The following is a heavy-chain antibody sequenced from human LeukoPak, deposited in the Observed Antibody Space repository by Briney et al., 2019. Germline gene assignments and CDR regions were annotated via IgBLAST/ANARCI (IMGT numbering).Heavy chain of an antibody. CDR3: ARDRGYCSSTSCSPSWFDP. D-gene: IGHD2-2*01. J-gene: IGHJ5*02. CDR1: GYTFTSYA. V-gene: IGHV1-3*01. Sequence: ASVKVSCKASGYTFTSYAMHWVRQAPGQRLEWMGWINAGSGNTKYSQKFQDRVTITRDTSASTAYMELSSLRSEDTAVYYCARDRGYCSSTSCSPSWFDPWGQGTLVIVSS. CDR2: INAGSGNT.